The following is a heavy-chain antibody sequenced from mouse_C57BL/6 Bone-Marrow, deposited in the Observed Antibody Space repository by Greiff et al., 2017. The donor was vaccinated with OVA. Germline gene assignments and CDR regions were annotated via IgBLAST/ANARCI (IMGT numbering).Heavy chain of an antibody. V-gene: IGHV1-49*01. Sequence: LQQSGAELVRPGSSVKLSCKDSYFAFMARAMHWVKQRPGHGLEWIGSFTMYSDATEYSENFKGKATLTANTSSSTAYMELSSLTSEDSAVYYCAREGSNEAMDYWGQGTSVTVSS. CDR1: YFAFMARA. CDR2: FTMYSDAT. CDR3: AREGSNEAMDY. D-gene: IGHD2-5*01. J-gene: IGHJ4*01.